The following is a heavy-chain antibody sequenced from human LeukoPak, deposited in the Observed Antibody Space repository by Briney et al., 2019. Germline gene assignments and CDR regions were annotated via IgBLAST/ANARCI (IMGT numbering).Heavy chain of an antibody. D-gene: IGHD3-22*01. Sequence: GGSLRLSCAASGXTFSDYYMSWIRQAPGKGLEWVSYISSSSSYTNYADSVKGRFTISRDNAKNSLYLQMNSLRAEDTAVYYCARVPYDSSGSYYFDYWGQGTLVTVSS. CDR1: GXTFSDYY. J-gene: IGHJ4*02. V-gene: IGHV3-11*05. CDR3: ARVPYDSSGSYYFDY. CDR2: ISSSSSYT.